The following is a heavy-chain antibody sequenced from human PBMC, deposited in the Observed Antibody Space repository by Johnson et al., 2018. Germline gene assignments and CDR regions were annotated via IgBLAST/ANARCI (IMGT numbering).Heavy chain of an antibody. CDR1: GFTFSSYG. CDR3: AKARLYYYDSRYGMDV. V-gene: IGHV3-30*18. J-gene: IGHJ6*02. CDR2: MSYDGSNK. Sequence: VQLVESGGGVVQPGRSLRLSCAASGFTFSSYGMHWVRQAPGKGLEWVAVMSYDGSNKYYADSVKGRFTLSRDNSKKTRYLHMNSVRAEDTAVYYWAKARLYYYDSRYGMDVWGQGTTVTVSS. D-gene: IGHD3-22*01.